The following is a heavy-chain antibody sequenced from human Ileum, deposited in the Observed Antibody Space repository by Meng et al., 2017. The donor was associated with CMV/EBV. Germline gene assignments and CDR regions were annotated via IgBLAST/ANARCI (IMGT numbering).Heavy chain of an antibody. CDR2: ISSSSSTI. J-gene: IGHJ1*01. CDR1: GFTFSSYS. V-gene: IGHV3-48*04. Sequence: GESLKISCAASGFTFSSYSMKWVRQAPGKGLEWVSYISSSSSTIYYADSVKGRFTISSDNAKNSLYLQINSLRAKDTAVYYCARGAYAIVVVSAAMEYFQHWGQGTLVTVSS. D-gene: IGHD2-2*01. CDR3: ARGAYAIVVVSAAMEYFQH.